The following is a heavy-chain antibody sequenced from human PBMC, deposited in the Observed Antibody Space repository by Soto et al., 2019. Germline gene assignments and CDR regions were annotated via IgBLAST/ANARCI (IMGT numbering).Heavy chain of an antibody. J-gene: IGHJ4*02. CDR1: GGSISSSSYY. Sequence: QLQLQESGPGLVKPSETLSLTCTVSGGSISSSSYYWGWIRQPPGKGLEWIGSIYYSGSTYYNPSLKGRVTISVDTSKNQFSLKLSSVTAADTAVYYCARLDDTALDYWGQGTLVTVSS. CDR3: ARLDDTALDY. V-gene: IGHV4-39*01. CDR2: IYYSGST. D-gene: IGHD5-18*01.